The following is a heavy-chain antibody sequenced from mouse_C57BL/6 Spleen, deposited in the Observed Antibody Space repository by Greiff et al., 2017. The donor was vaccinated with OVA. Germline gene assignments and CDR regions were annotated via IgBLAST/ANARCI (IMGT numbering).Heavy chain of an antibody. Sequence: VQLQQSGAELVKPGASVKLSCKASGYTFTSYWMQWVKQRPGQGLEWIGEIDPSDSYTNYNQKFKGKATLTVDTSSSTAYMQLSSLTSEDSAVYYCAKGTIDYWGQGTTLTVSS. V-gene: IGHV1-50*01. CDR1: GYTFTSYW. J-gene: IGHJ2*01. CDR3: AKGTIDY. CDR2: IDPSDSYT. D-gene: IGHD3-1*01.